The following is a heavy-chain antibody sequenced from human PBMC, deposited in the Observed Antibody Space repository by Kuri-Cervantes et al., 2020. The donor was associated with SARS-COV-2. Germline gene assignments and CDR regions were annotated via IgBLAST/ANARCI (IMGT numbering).Heavy chain of an antibody. CDR1: GYTLTELS. Sequence: ASVKVSCKVSGYTLTELSMHWVRQAPGKGLEWMGGFDPEDGETIYAQKFQGRVTMTEDTSTDTAYMELSSLRSEDAAVYYCATGFYRAMVPEEDYYYGMDDWGQGTTVTVSS. J-gene: IGHJ6*02. CDR2: FDPEDGET. CDR3: ATGFYRAMVPEEDYYYGMDD. V-gene: IGHV1-24*01. D-gene: IGHD5-18*01.